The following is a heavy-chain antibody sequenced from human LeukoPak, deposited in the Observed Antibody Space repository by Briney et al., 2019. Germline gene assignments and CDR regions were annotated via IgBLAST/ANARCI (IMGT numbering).Heavy chain of an antibody. Sequence: SETLSLTCAVYGGSFSGYYWSWIRQPPGKGLEWIGEINHSGSTNYNPSLKSRVTISVDTSKNQFSLKLSSVTAADTAVYYCARDSSYYDSSGYQGHYFDYWGQGTLVTVSS. V-gene: IGHV4-34*01. D-gene: IGHD3-22*01. J-gene: IGHJ4*02. CDR1: GGSFSGYY. CDR3: ARDSSYYDSSGYQGHYFDY. CDR2: INHSGST.